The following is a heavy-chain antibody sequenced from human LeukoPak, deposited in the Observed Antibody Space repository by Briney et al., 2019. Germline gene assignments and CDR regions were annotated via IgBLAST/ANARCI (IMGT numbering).Heavy chain of an antibody. D-gene: IGHD5-18*01. CDR3: ARAVLSYGYRPLGP. CDR1: GGSISSYY. CDR2: IYTSGST. V-gene: IGHV4-4*07. Sequence: SETLSLTCTVSGGSISSYYGSWIRQPAGKGLEWMGRIYTSGSTNYNPSLKSRVTMSVDTSKNQFSLKLSSVTAADTPVYYCARAVLSYGYRPLGPWGQGTLVTVSS. J-gene: IGHJ5*02.